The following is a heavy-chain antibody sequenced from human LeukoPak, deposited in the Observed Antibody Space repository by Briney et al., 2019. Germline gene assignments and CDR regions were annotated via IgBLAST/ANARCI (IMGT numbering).Heavy chain of an antibody. CDR2: IYYSGST. Sequence: PSETLSLTCVVSTYSISNGYYWSWIRQPPGKGLEWIGYIYYSGSTNYNPSLKSRVTISVDTSKNQFSLKLSSVTAADTAVYYCARLAKYYYDSRYYYYMDVWGKGTTVTVSS. J-gene: IGHJ6*03. CDR1: TYSISNGYY. CDR3: ARLAKYYYDSRYYYYMDV. D-gene: IGHD3-22*01. V-gene: IGHV4-38-2*01.